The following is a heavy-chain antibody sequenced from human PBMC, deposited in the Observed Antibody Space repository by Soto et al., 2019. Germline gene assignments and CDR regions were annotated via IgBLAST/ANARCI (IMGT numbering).Heavy chain of an antibody. D-gene: IGHD5-18*01. CDR2: ISANNGNT. CDR3: AGYCYLYY. V-gene: IGHV1-18*01. CDR1: GYTFTSYG. Sequence: QVQLVQSGAEVKKPGDSVRVSCKASGYTFTSYGTGWVRQAPGQGLEWMGWISANNGNTKYAQKLHGRVTRITDAATSSASVELRSLRSDDADVYDGAGYCYLYYWGQGTPVIVSS. J-gene: IGHJ4*02.